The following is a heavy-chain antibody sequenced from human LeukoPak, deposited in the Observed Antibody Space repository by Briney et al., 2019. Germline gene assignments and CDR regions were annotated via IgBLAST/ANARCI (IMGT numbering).Heavy chain of an antibody. J-gene: IGHJ4*02. V-gene: IGHV4-39*07. CDR1: GGSISSSSYY. CDR2: IYYSGST. D-gene: IGHD3-3*01. Sequence: SETLSFTCTVSGGSISSSSYYWGWIRQPPGKGLEWIGSIYYSGSTYYNPSLKSRVTISVDTSKNQFSLKLSSVTAADTAVYYCARERLLRFLEWPDYFDYWGQGTLVTVSS. CDR3: ARERLLRFLEWPDYFDY.